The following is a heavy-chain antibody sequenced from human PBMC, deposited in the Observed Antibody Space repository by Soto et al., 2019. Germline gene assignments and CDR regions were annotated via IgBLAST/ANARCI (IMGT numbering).Heavy chain of an antibody. CDR3: ARAGTAASTSVFFDY. D-gene: IGHD6-13*01. V-gene: IGHV6-1*01. CDR1: GDSVSSNSAA. CDR2: TYYRSKWFN. J-gene: IGHJ4*02. Sequence: SRTLSLTCAMSGDSVSSNSAAWNWIRQSPSRGLEWLGRTYYRSKWFNDYAVSMKGRMTISPDTSKNQFSLQLNSVTPEDTAVYYCARAGTAASTSVFFDYWGQGAQVTVSS.